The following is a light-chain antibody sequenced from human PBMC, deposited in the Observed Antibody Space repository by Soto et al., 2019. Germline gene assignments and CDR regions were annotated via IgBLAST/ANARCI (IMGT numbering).Light chain of an antibody. CDR3: QQSYSTTWT. J-gene: IGKJ5*01. V-gene: IGKV1-39*01. CDR1: QGISTY. Sequence: DIQMTQSTSTLSASVGDRVTITCRASQGISTYLNWYQQRPGKAPKLLIYAASSLQSGVPSRFSGSGSETHFTLTISSLQPEDFATYSCQQSYSTTWTFGQGTQLEIK. CDR2: AAS.